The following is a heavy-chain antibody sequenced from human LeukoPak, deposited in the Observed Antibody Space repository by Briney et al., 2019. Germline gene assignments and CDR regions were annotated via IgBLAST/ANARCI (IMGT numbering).Heavy chain of an antibody. J-gene: IGHJ6*02. CDR3: ASSTVADNYYYYGMDV. CDR1: GGSISGYY. V-gene: IGHV4-59*12. Sequence: ETSETLSLTCTVSGGSISGYYWSWIRQPPGKGLEWIANIYYSGITNYNPSHTRRVTISLDTSKNQFSLKLSSVTAADTAVYYCASSTVADNYYYYGMDVWGQGTTVTVSS. CDR2: IYYSGIT. D-gene: IGHD4-23*01.